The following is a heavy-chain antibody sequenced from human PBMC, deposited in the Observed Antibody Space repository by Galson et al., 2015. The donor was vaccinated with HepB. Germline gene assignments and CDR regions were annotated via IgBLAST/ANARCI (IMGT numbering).Heavy chain of an antibody. CDR3: ARVKGYCSSTSCYNAFDI. CDR1: GGSISSGSYY. J-gene: IGHJ3*02. Sequence: TLSLTCPVSGGSISSGSYYWSWIRQPAGKGLEWIGRIYTRGSTNYNPSLKSRVTMSVDTSKNQFSLKLSSVTAADTAVYYCARVKGYCSSTSCYNAFDIWGQGTMATVSS. D-gene: IGHD2-2*02. CDR2: IYTRGST. V-gene: IGHV4-61*02.